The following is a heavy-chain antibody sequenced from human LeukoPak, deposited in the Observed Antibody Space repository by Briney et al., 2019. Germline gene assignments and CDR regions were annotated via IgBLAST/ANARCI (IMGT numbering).Heavy chain of an antibody. CDR2: ISYDGSNK. CDR3: ARGQLVTDY. D-gene: IGHD5-18*01. Sequence: GGSLRLSCAASGFTFSSYAMHWVRQAPGKGLEWVAVISYDGSNKYYADSVKGRFTISRDNSKNTLYLQMNSLRAEDTAVYYCARGQLVTDYWGQGTLVTVSS. CDR1: GFTFSSYA. J-gene: IGHJ4*02. V-gene: IGHV3-30-3*01.